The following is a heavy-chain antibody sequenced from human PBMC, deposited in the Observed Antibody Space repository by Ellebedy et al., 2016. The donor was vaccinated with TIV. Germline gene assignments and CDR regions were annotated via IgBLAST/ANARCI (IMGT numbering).Heavy chain of an antibody. CDR1: GYSFTTYW. CDR2: IDPRDSYT. Sequence: KVSCKGSGYSFTTYWITWVRQMPGKGLEWMGKIDPRDSYTNYSPSFQGHVTISTDRSISPAYLQWSSLKASDTAMYFCATSSYNSGSYPRYDYWGQGTLVTVSS. J-gene: IGHJ4*02. V-gene: IGHV5-10-1*01. CDR3: ATSSYNSGSYPRYDY. D-gene: IGHD3-10*01.